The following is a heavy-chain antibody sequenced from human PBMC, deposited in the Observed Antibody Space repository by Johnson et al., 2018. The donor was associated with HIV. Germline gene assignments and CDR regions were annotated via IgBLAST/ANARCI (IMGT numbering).Heavy chain of an antibody. Sequence: QLVESGGGVVQPGGSLRLSCAASGFTFSSYAMHWVRQAPGKGLEWVAVISYDGSNKYYADSVKGRFTISRDNSKNTLYLQMNSLKTEDTAVYYCTSYPPDAFDIWGQGTMVTVSS. V-gene: IGHV3-30*04. J-gene: IGHJ3*02. CDR2: ISYDGSNK. CDR1: GFTFSSYA. D-gene: IGHD3-16*01. CDR3: TSYPPDAFDI.